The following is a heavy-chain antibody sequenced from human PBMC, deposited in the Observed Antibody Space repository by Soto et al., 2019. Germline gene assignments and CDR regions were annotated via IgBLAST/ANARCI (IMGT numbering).Heavy chain of an antibody. V-gene: IGHV3-23*01. J-gene: IGHJ4*02. Sequence: GGSLRLSCAASGFTFSSYAMSWVRQAPGKGLEWVSAISGSGGSTYYADSVKGRFTISRDNSKNTLYLQMNSLRAEGTAVYYCAKILDGYNSGGFDYWGQGTLVTVSS. CDR1: GFTFSSYA. D-gene: IGHD5-12*01. CDR2: ISGSGGST. CDR3: AKILDGYNSGGFDY.